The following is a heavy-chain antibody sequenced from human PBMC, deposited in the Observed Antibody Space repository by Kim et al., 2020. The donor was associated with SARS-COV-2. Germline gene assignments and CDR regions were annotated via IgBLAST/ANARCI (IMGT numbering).Heavy chain of an antibody. CDR3: ARAQMDYYGSEAYGY. V-gene: IGHV3-74*01. J-gene: IGHJ4*02. Sequence: DSVKGRFTISRDNAKNTLYLQMNSLRAEDTAVYYCARAQMDYYGSEAYGYWGRGTLVTVSS. D-gene: IGHD3-10*01.